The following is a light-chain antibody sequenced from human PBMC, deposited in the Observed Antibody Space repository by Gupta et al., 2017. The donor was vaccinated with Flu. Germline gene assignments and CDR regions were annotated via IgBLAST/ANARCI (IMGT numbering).Light chain of an antibody. V-gene: IGKV3-11*01. CDR2: DAS. CDR1: LSIGSY. J-gene: IGKJ5*01. Sequence: EIVLTQSPATLSLSPGERATLSCRASLSIGSYLAWYQQRPGQAPRLLIYDASNRATGLPAKVTGSGSGTDFTLSISSLEPEDFAIYYCQHRNKGPLSITFGQGTPLEIK. CDR3: QHRNKGPLSIT.